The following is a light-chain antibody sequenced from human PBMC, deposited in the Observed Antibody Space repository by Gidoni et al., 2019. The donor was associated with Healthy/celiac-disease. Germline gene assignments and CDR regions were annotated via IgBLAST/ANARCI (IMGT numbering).Light chain of an antibody. Sequence: QSALTQPASVSGSPGQSITISCTGTSSDVGCYNYVSWYQQHPGKAPKLMIYEVSNRPSGFPDRFSGSKSGNTASLTISGLQAEDEADYYCSSYTSSSTPNWVFGGGTKLTVL. V-gene: IGLV2-14*01. CDR3: SSYTSSSTPNWV. CDR1: SSDVGCYNY. J-gene: IGLJ3*02. CDR2: EVS.